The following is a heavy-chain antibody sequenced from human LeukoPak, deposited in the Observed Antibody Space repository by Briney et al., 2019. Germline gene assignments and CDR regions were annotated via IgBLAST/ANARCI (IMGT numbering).Heavy chain of an antibody. J-gene: IGHJ3*02. V-gene: IGHV3-30-3*01. D-gene: IGHD2-21*01. CDR3: VRAYCDVPTCQGRDPFDS. CDR2: IWYGGDIT. Sequence: RTSLRLSCAASGFTFRDYTMHWVRQAPRKGLERVAVIWYGGDITDNSDSLKGRFTVSRDDSKNSLYLQMDSLTVEDTAVYSCVRAYCDVPTCQGRDPFDSWGQGTMVTVSS. CDR1: GFTFRDYT.